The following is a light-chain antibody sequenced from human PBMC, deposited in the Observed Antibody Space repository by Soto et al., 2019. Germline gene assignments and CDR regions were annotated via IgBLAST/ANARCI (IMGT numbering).Light chain of an antibody. CDR1: QSVSSY. J-gene: IGKJ1*01. V-gene: IGKV3-11*01. CDR3: QQRNGWPRT. Sequence: EIVLTQFPATLSLSPGDGATLSCRASQSVSSYLGWYQQRPGQAPRLLIYDASNRVPGVPDRFSASGSGTDFTLTISSLEPEDFAVYYCQQRNGWPRTFGQGTKVDIK. CDR2: DAS.